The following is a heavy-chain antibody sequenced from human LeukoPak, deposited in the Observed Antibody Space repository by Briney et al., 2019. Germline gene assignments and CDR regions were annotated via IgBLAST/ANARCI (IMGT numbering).Heavy chain of an antibody. V-gene: IGHV3-23*01. Sequence: PGGSLRLSCAASGFTFSSYAVSWVRQAPGKGLEWVSAISGSGGSTYYADSVKGRFTVSRDNSKNTLYLQMNSLRAEDTAVYYCAKDFLVGDYYDSSGYYYGVYYYGMDVWGQGTTVTVSS. D-gene: IGHD3-22*01. CDR1: GFTFSSYA. CDR3: AKDFLVGDYYDSSGYYYGVYYYGMDV. J-gene: IGHJ6*02. CDR2: ISGSGGST.